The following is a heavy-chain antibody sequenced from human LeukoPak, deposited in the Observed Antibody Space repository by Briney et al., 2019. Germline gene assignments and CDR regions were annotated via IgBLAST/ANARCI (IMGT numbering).Heavy chain of an antibody. Sequence: SETLSLTCTVSGGSISSHYWSWIRQPPGKGLEWIGYIYYSGSTNYNPSLKSRVTISVDTSKNQFSLKLSSVTAEDTAVYYCARVCSSTSCYGYYFDYWGQGTLVTVSS. J-gene: IGHJ4*02. CDR3: ARVCSSTSCYGYYFDY. V-gene: IGHV4-59*11. CDR2: IYYSGST. D-gene: IGHD2-2*01. CDR1: GGSISSHY.